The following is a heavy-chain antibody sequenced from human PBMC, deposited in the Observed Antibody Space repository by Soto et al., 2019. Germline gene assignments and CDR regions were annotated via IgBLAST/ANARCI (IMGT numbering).Heavy chain of an antibody. Sequence: PGGSLRLSCAAAGFALSTYAMTWVRQAPGKGLEWVSVISGSGGSSYYAASVKGRFIISRDNSTNTLFLQMIGLRAEDTAVYYCAKVTKRAAAGRYEYYKYGMDVWGQGTTVTVSS. D-gene: IGHD6-13*01. V-gene: IGHV3-23*01. CDR2: ISGSGGSS. CDR3: AKVTKRAAAGRYEYYKYGMDV. CDR1: GFALSTYA. J-gene: IGHJ6*02.